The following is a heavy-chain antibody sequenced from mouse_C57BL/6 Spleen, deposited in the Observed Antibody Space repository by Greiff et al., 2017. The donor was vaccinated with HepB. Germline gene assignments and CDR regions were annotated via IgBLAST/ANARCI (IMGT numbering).Heavy chain of an antibody. CDR3: VRQDGYYGWFAY. CDR2: IRSKSNNYAT. Sequence: EVQLQESGGGLVQPKGSLKLSCAASGFSFNTYAMNWVRQAPGKGLEWVARIRSKSNNYATYYADSVKDRFTISRDDSESMLYLQMNNLKTEDTAMYYCVRQDGYYGWFAYWGQGTLVTVSA. J-gene: IGHJ3*01. CDR1: GFSFNTYA. D-gene: IGHD2-3*01. V-gene: IGHV10-1*01.